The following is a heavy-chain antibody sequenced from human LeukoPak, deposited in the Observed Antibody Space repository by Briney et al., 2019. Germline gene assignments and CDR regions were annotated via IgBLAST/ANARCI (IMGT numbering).Heavy chain of an antibody. CDR3: TRDAKYSSERSDY. Sequence: GASVKVSCKASGYTFTGCYMHWVRQAPGQGLEWLGWINPKSGGTSYAQKFQGRVTLTRDTSISTAYMELNRLRSDDTALYYCTRDAKYSSERSDYWGQGTLVTVSS. D-gene: IGHD6-19*01. V-gene: IGHV1-2*02. CDR1: GYTFTGCY. CDR2: INPKSGGT. J-gene: IGHJ4*02.